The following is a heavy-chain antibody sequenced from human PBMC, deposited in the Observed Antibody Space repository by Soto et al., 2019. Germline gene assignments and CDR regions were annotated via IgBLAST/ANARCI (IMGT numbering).Heavy chain of an antibody. CDR1: GDSITRTNYY. D-gene: IGHD2-15*01. CDR3: ARNAYCSGGTCYSRNFDY. J-gene: IGHJ4*02. Sequence: SETLSLTCSVSGDSITRTNYYWGWIRQPPGKGLECIGTISYSGSAYYNPSLKSRITISVDTSKNQFSLRLSSVTAADTAVYYCARNAYCSGGTCYSRNFDYWGQGTLVTVSS. CDR2: ISYSGSA. V-gene: IGHV4-39*01.